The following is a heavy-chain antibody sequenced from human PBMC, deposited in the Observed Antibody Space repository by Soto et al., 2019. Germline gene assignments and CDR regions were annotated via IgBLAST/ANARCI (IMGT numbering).Heavy chain of an antibody. CDR3: ARLGLSTTPRAY. D-gene: IGHD1-26*01. J-gene: IGHJ4*02. CDR1: GITFSSNS. Sequence: EVQLLESGGGLVHPGGSLRLSCAASGITFSSNSMSWVRQAPGKGLEWVPSISGSAVTTYYAASVKGRFTISRDNSKSTLYLQRHRLRSEDTAVYYCARLGLSTTPRAYCAQGALVTVSS. CDR2: ISGSAVTT. V-gene: IGHV3-23*01.